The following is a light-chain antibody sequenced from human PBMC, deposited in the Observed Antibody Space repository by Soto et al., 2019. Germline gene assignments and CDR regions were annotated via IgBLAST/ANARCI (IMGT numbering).Light chain of an antibody. CDR3: QQAKICPDS. CDR2: AAS. Sequence: DIQMTQSPSSGSASVRDSVTITWRASQDIGSWFAWYQQKPGKAPKLLIYAASILQSGVPSRFSGSGSGTDFTLTINNLQPEDFAPYYCQQAKICPDSFGQGTRLEIK. J-gene: IGKJ5*01. CDR1: QDIGSW. V-gene: IGKV1D-12*01.